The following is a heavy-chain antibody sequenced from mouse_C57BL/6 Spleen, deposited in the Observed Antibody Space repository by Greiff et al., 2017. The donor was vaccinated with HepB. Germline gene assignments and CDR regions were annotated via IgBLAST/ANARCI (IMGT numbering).Heavy chain of an antibody. V-gene: IGHV1-39*01. J-gene: IGHJ4*01. D-gene: IGHD2-5*01. CDR2: INPNYGTT. Sequence: VQLQQSGPELVKPGASVKISCKASGYSFTDYNMNWVKQSNGKSLEWIGVINPNYGTTSYNQKFKGKATLTVDQSASTAYMQRNSLTSEDSAVYYCARRGYSNYVYYAMDYWGQGTSVTVSS. CDR1: GYSFTDYN. CDR3: ARRGYSNYVYYAMDY.